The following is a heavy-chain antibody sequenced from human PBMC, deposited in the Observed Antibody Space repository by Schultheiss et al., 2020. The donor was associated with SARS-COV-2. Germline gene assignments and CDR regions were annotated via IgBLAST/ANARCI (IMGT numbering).Heavy chain of an antibody. CDR1: GGTFSSYA. Sequence: KISCKASGGTFSSYAISWVRQAPGQGLEWMGGIIPIFGTANYAQKFQGRVTITADESTSTAYMELSSLRSEDTAVYYCARDVIIPSHSNYNYYYGMDVWGQGTTVTVSS. CDR2: IIPIFGTA. V-gene: IGHV1-69*01. CDR3: ARDVIIPSHSNYNYYYGMDV. J-gene: IGHJ6*02. D-gene: IGHD4-11*01.